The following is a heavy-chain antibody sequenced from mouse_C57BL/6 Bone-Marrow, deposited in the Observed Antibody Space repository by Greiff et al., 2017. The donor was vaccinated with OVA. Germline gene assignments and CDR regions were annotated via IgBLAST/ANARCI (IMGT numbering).Heavy chain of an antibody. J-gene: IGHJ2*01. D-gene: IGHD1-1*01. CDR1: GYTFTSYW. V-gene: IGHV1-53*01. CDR3: ARERTTVVAKGYYFDY. CDR2: INPSNGGT. Sequence: QVQLQQPGPELVKPGASVKLSCKASGYTFTSYWMHWVKQRPGQGLEWIGNINPSNGGTNYNEKFKSKATLTVDKSSSTAYMQLSSLTSEDSAVYYCARERTTVVAKGYYFDYWGQGTTLTVSS.